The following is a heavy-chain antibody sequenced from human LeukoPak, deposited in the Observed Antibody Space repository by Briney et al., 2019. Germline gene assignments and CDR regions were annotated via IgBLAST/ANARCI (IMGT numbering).Heavy chain of an antibody. CDR1: GFTFSSLV. Sequence: GGSLRLSCAASGFTFSSLVMHWVRQAPGKGLEWVAVISYDGSNKYYADSVKGRFTISRDNSKNTLYLQMNSLRAEDTAVYYCARGATGICFDYWGQGTLVTVSS. CDR2: ISYDGSNK. D-gene: IGHD1-1*01. CDR3: ARGATGICFDY. J-gene: IGHJ4*02. V-gene: IGHV3-30-3*01.